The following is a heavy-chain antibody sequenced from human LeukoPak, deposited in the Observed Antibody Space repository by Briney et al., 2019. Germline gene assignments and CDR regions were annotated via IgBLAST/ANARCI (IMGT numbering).Heavy chain of an antibody. CDR3: ARGVGYCSGGNCYGVGSSDY. CDR1: GYSFTGYY. CDR2: VSPNSGNT. V-gene: IGHV1-8*02. Sequence: ASVKVSCKASGYSFTGYYIHWVRQAPGQGLEWMGWVSPNSGNTGYAQKFQGRVTMTRDTSISTVYMELSSLRSEDTAVYYCARGVGYCSGGNCYGVGSSDYWGQGTLVTVSS. J-gene: IGHJ4*02. D-gene: IGHD2-15*01.